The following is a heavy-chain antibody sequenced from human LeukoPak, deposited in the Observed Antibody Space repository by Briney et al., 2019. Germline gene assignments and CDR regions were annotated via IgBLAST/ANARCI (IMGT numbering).Heavy chain of an antibody. Sequence: ASVKVSCKASGYTFTSYDINWVRQATGQGLEWMGWMNPNSGNTGYAQKFQGRVTMTRNTSISTAYMELSSLRSEDTAVYYCARGSGYSSSWYFRKYYYGMDVWGQGTTGSVSS. J-gene: IGHJ6*02. CDR3: ARGSGYSSSWYFRKYYYGMDV. CDR1: GYTFTSYD. V-gene: IGHV1-8*01. CDR2: MNPNSGNT. D-gene: IGHD6-13*01.